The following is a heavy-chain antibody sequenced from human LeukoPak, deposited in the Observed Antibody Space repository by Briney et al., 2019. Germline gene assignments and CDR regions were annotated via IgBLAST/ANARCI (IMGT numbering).Heavy chain of an antibody. CDR3: AKDFSRALSELWLPRGI. J-gene: IGHJ4*02. Sequence: GGSLRLSCAASGFTFRSYGMHWVRQAPGKGLEWVAVISYDGSNEYYADSVKGRFTISRDNSKKTLYLQMNSLRAEDTAVYYCAKDFSRALSELWLPRGIWGQGTLVTVSS. CDR2: ISYDGSNE. V-gene: IGHV3-30*18. D-gene: IGHD6-19*01. CDR1: GFTFRSYG.